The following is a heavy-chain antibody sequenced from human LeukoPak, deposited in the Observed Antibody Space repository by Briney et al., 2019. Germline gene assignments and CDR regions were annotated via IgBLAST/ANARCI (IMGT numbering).Heavy chain of an antibody. CDR3: ARGRFLECLYYHPPDY. J-gene: IGHJ4*02. CDR1: GYTFTRYD. V-gene: IGHV1-8*01. Sequence: GASVKVSCKASGYTFTRYDINWVRQATEQVLEWMGWMNPNSGNTGYAQKFQGRVTMTRNTSISTAYMELSRLRSEDTAVYYCARGRFLECLYYHPPDYWGQGTLVTVSS. CDR2: MNPNSGNT. D-gene: IGHD3-3*01.